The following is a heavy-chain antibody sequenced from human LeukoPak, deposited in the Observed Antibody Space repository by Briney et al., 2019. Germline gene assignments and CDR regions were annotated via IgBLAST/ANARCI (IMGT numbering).Heavy chain of an antibody. CDR1: GFTFSSYA. CDR2: ISGSDGST. V-gene: IGHV3-23*01. D-gene: IGHD6-13*01. Sequence: PGGSLRLSCAASGFTFSSYAMSWVRQAPGKGLEWVSAISGSDGSTYYADSVKGRFTISRDNSKNTLYLQMNSLRAEDTAVYYCAKVPTGYSSSWPLYYFDYWGQGTLVTVSS. CDR3: AKVPTGYSSSWPLYYFDY. J-gene: IGHJ4*02.